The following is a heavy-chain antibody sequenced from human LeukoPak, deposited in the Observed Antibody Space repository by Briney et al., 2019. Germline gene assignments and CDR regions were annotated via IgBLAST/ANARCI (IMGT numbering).Heavy chain of an antibody. CDR1: GFTFSNYG. V-gene: IGHV3-30*02. D-gene: IGHD3-10*01. CDR2: IRYEGTSK. Sequence: GGALRLSCAASGFTFSNYGMHWVRQAPDKGLEWVAFIRYEGTSKYYAYSVKGRFTISRDDAKNTLYRQMDSLRAEDTAVYYCAKDLLRDRWFGESWGQGTLVTVSS. J-gene: IGHJ5*02. CDR3: AKDLLRDRWFGES.